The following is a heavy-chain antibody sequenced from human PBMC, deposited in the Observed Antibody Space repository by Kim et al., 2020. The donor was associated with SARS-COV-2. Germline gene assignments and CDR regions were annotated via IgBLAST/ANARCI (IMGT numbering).Heavy chain of an antibody. CDR2: INPNSGGT. CDR3: ARGVLDDYYGPDHFDQ. Sequence: ASVKVSCKASGYTFNGYYMNWVRQTPGQGLEWMGRINPNSGGTNYAQKFQGRVTMTRDTSISTAYLDLSSLRSDDTAVYYCARGVLDDYYGPDHFDQWGQ. J-gene: IGHJ4*02. V-gene: IGHV1-2*06. D-gene: IGHD1-26*01. CDR1: GYTFNGYY.